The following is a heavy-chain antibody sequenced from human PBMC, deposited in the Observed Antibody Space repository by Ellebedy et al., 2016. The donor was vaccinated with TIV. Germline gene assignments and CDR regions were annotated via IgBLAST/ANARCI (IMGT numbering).Heavy chain of an antibody. CDR2: MSPGGTT. CDR3: ATGDYVDYAMDV. V-gene: IGHV4-30-2*01. Sequence: LRLSCTVSGVSVSSGGHSWSWVRQPPGKGLEWIGYMSPGGTTYHNPSLKSRVTILLDRSKNQFSLKLSSVTAADTAVYFCATGDYVDYAMDVWGQGTTVTVSS. CDR1: GVSVSSGGHS. J-gene: IGHJ6*02. D-gene: IGHD4-17*01.